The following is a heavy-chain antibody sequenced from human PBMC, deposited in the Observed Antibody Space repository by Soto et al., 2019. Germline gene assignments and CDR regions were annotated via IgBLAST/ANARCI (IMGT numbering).Heavy chain of an antibody. Sequence: QVQLVKSGAEVKKPGSSVKVSCKASGGTFSSYAISWVRQAPGQGLEWMGGIIPIFGTANYAQKFQGRVTITADKSTSTAYMELSSLRSEDTAVYYCARGEAGVRIAVVGNNWFDHWGQGTLVTVSS. CDR1: GGTFSSYA. D-gene: IGHD6-19*01. J-gene: IGHJ5*02. V-gene: IGHV1-69*06. CDR2: IIPIFGTA. CDR3: ARGEAGVRIAVVGNNWFDH.